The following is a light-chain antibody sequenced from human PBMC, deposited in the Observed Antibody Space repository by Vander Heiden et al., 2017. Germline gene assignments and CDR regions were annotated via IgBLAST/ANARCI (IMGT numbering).Light chain of an antibody. Sequence: QSVLHQPPSASGTPGQRVSISCSGRSSNIGSHTVNWYQQYPGAAPKLLIYLDHQRPSGVADRFSGSKSGTSASLAISGLQYEDEADYYCAVRDDNLRAVVFGGGTKLTVL. V-gene: IGLV1-44*01. CDR1: SSNIGSHT. CDR3: AVRDDNLRAVV. J-gene: IGLJ3*02. CDR2: LDH.